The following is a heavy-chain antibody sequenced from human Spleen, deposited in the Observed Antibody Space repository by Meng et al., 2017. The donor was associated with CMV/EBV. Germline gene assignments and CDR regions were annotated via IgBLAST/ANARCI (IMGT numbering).Heavy chain of an antibody. V-gene: IGHV4-34*01. Sequence: SETLSLTCTVYGGSFSAHYWSWFRQPPGKGLEWIGEINHSGSTYYNPSLKSRVTISVDTSKNQFSLKLSSVTAADTAVYYCATHYGDYESSFDYWGQGTLVTVSS. CDR3: ATHYGDYESSFDY. J-gene: IGHJ4*02. CDR1: GGSFSAHY. D-gene: IGHD4-17*01. CDR2: INHSGST.